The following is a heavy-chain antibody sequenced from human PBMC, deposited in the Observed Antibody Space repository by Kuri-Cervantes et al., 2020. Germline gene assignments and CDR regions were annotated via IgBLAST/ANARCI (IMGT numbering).Heavy chain of an antibody. J-gene: IGHJ4*02. CDR2: IYYSGST. V-gene: IGHV4-39*07. CDR1: GGSISSSSYY. CDR3: ARRAVGVTRALRD. D-gene: IGHD3-10*01. Sequence: SETLSLTCTVSGGSISSSSYYWGWIRQPPGKGLEWIGSIYYSGSTYYNPSLKSRVTISVDTSKNQFSLKLSSVTAADTAVYYCARRAVGVTRALRDWGQGTLVTVSS.